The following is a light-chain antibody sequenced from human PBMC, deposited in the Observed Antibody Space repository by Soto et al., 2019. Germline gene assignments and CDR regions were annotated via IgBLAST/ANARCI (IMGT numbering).Light chain of an antibody. V-gene: IGKV3-20*01. J-gene: IGKJ2*01. Sequence: EIVLTQSPGTLSLSPGERATLSCRASQSVSSSYLAWHQQKPGQAPRRLIYGASSRATGIPDRFSGSGSGTDFTITISRLEPEDFAVYYCQQYGSSPTYTFGQGTLREIK. CDR3: QQYGSSPTYT. CDR1: QSVSSSY. CDR2: GAS.